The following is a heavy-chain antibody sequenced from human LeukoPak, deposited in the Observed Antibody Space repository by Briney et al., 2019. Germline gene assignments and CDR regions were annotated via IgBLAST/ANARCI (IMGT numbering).Heavy chain of an antibody. D-gene: IGHD3-3*01. J-gene: IGHJ6*02. V-gene: IGHV3-9*01. CDR1: GFTFDDYA. Sequence: PGGSLRLSCAASGFTFDDYAMHWVRQAPGKGLEWVSGISWNSGSIGYADSVKGRFTISRDNAKNSLYLQMNSLRAEDTAVYYCAISGSDYDFWSGYYSIYGMDVWGQGTTVTVSS. CDR3: AISGSDYDFWSGYYSIYGMDV. CDR2: ISWNSGSI.